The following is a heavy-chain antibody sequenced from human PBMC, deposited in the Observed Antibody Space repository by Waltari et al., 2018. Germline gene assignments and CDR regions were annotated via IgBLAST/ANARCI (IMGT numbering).Heavy chain of an antibody. CDR1: GYTFTSYD. D-gene: IGHD3-22*01. CDR3: ARGGVIWRIYYFDY. CDR2: MNPNSGNT. V-gene: IGHV1-8*01. Sequence: QVQLVQSGAEVKKPGASVKVSCKASGYTFTSYDINWVRQATGQGLEGRGWMNPNSGNTGYAQKFRGRVTMTRNTSISTAYMVLSSLRSEDTAVYYCARGGVIWRIYYFDYWGQGTLVTVSS. J-gene: IGHJ4*02.